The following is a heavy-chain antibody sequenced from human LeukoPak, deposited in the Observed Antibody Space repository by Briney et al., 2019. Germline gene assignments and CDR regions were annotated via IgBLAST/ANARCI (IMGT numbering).Heavy chain of an antibody. J-gene: IGHJ4*02. D-gene: IGHD6-13*01. CDR3: ARDSAAVIDY. Sequence: GGSLRLSCAASGFTFSNYNMNWVRQAPGKGLEWVSYISSSGSTIYYADSVKGRFTISRDNAKNSLYLQMNSLRAEDTAVYYCARDSAAVIDYWGQGTLVTVSS. CDR1: GFTFSNYN. CDR2: ISSSGSTI. V-gene: IGHV3-48*04.